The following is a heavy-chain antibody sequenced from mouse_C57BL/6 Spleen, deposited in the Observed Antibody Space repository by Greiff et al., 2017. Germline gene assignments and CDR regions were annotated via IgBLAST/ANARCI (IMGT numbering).Heavy chain of an antibody. CDR3: ARDYGNYPMDY. D-gene: IGHD2-1*01. V-gene: IGHV5-17*01. Sequence: EVMLVESEGGLVKPGGSLKLSCAASGFTFSDYGMHWVRQAPEKGLEWVAYISSGSSTIYYADTVKGRFTISRDNAKNTLFLQMTSLRSEDTAMYYCARDYGNYPMDYWGQGTSVTVSS. CDR2: ISSGSSTI. J-gene: IGHJ4*01. CDR1: GFTFSDYG.